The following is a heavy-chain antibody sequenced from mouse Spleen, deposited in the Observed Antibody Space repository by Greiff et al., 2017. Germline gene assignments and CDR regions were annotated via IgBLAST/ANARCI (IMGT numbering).Heavy chain of an antibody. Sequence: VQLQQSGPELVKPGASVKISCKASGYTFTDYYMNWVKQSHGKSLEWIGDINPNNGGTSYNQKFKGKATLTVDKSSSTAYMELRSLTSEDSAVYYCARHLRRAWFAYWGQGTLVTVSA. D-gene: IGHD2-12*01. V-gene: IGHV1-26*01. CDR3: ARHLRRAWFAY. CDR1: GYTFTDYY. CDR2: INPNNGGT. J-gene: IGHJ3*01.